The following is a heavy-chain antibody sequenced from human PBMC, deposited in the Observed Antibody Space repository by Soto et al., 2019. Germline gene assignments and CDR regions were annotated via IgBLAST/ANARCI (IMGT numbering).Heavy chain of an antibody. J-gene: IGHJ6*02. V-gene: IGHV1-2*04. CDR2: INPNSVGT. Sequence: ASVKVSCKASGYTFTGYYMHWVRQAPGQGLEWMGWINPNSVGTNYAQKFQGWVTMTRDTSISTAYMELSRLRSDDTAVYYCARDDIVLVPAAGGYYYYGMDVWGQGTTVTVSS. CDR3: ARDDIVLVPAAGGYYYYGMDV. D-gene: IGHD2-2*01. CDR1: GYTFTGYY.